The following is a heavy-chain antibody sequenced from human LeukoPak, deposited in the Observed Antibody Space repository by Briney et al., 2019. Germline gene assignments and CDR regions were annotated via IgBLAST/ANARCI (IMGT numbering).Heavy chain of an antibody. CDR1: GGSISSSSYY. J-gene: IGHJ6*03. Sequence: SETLSLTCTVSGGSISSSSYYWGWIRQPPGKGLEWIGSIYYSGSTYYNPSLKSRVTISVDTSKNQFSLKLSSVTAADTAVYYCARRLAARYYYYYMDVWGKGTTATVSS. CDR3: ARRLAARYYYYYMDV. D-gene: IGHD6-6*01. V-gene: IGHV4-39*07. CDR2: IYYSGST.